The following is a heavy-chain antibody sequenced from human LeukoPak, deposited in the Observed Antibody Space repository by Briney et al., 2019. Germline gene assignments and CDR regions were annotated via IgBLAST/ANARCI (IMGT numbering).Heavy chain of an antibody. CDR3: AKDPVGLTTVVTPYYMDV. Sequence: PGGSLRLSCAASGFTFDDYAMHWVRQAPGKGLEWVSGISWNSGSIGYADSVKGRFTITRDNAKNSLYLQMNSLRAEDTALYYCAKDPVGLTTVVTPYYMDVWGKGTTVTVSS. CDR1: GFTFDDYA. J-gene: IGHJ6*03. CDR2: ISWNSGSI. V-gene: IGHV3-9*01. D-gene: IGHD4-23*01.